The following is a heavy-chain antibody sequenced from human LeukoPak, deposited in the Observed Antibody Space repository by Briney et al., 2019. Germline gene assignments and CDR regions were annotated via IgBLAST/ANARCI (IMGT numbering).Heavy chain of an antibody. D-gene: IGHD3-22*01. V-gene: IGHV4-4*02. J-gene: IGHJ2*01. Sequence: PSETLSLTCTVSGGSISSSNWWSWVRQPPGKGLEWIGEIYHSGSTNYNPSLKSRVTISVDKSKNQFSLKLSSVTAADTAVYYCASHYYDSSGYYPTYWYFDLWGRGTLVTVSS. CDR2: IYHSGST. CDR3: ASHYYDSSGYYPTYWYFDL. CDR1: GGSISSSNW.